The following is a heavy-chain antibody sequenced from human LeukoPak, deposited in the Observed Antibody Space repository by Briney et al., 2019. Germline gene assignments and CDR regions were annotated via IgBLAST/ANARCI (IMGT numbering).Heavy chain of an antibody. V-gene: IGHV3-33*01. Sequence: GGSLRLSCVTSGFIFSNYGMHWVRQAPGKGLEWVAALLYDGNTKHYADSVKGRFTISRDISKNTFYLQMNSLTAEGTAVYYCARDHRPEIQYYYMDVWGKGTTVAVSS. J-gene: IGHJ6*03. CDR1: GFIFSNYG. CDR3: ARDHRPEIQYYYMDV. CDR2: LLYDGNTK. D-gene: IGHD1-14*01.